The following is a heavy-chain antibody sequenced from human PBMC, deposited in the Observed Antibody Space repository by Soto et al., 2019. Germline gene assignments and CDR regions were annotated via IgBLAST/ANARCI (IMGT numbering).Heavy chain of an antibody. CDR3: ARDLGTRVGATYRNDY. V-gene: IGHV1-18*01. J-gene: IGHJ4*02. CDR2: ISAYNGNT. CDR1: GYTLTSYG. Sequence: ASVKGSCKASGYTLTSYGIGWVRQATGQGLEWMGWISAYNGNTNYAQKLQGRVTMTTDTSTSTAYMELRSLRSDDTAVYYCARDLGTRVGATYRNDYWGQGTLVTVSS. D-gene: IGHD1-26*01.